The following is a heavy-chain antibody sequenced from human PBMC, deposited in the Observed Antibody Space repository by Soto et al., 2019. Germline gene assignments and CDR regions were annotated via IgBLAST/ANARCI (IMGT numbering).Heavy chain of an antibody. V-gene: IGHV1-2*02. CDR3: TRENIENSDGLYDAFDI. CDR1: GYTFTDYY. CDR2: MNPKSGGA. Sequence: ASVKVFCKTSGYTFTDYYTHWVRQAPGQGLEWMGWMNPKSGGAHFAQKFQGRVTLTRDTSIGTAYIEVNSLTSDDTAVYFCTRENIENSDGLYDAFDIWGQGTTVTV. J-gene: IGHJ3*02. D-gene: IGHD5-18*01.